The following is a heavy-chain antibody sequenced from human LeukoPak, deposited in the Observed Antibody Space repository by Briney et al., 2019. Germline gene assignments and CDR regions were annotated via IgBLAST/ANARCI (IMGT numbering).Heavy chain of an antibody. Sequence: SETLSLTCTVSGGSISSYYWSWIRQPPGKGLEWTGYIYYSGSTNYNPSLKSRVTISVDTSKNQFSLKLSSVTAADTAVYYCARLKYYDFWSGHPAAFDYWGQGTLVTVSS. CDR3: ARLKYYDFWSGHPAAFDY. J-gene: IGHJ4*02. CDR2: IYYSGST. CDR1: GGSISSYY. V-gene: IGHV4-59*01. D-gene: IGHD3-3*01.